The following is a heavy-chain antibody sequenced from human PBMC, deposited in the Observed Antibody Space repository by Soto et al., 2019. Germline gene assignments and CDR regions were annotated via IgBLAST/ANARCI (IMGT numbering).Heavy chain of an antibody. CDR3: ARPGSHRGMDV. CDR2: ISSSSSYI. V-gene: IGHV3-21*05. J-gene: IGHJ6*02. D-gene: IGHD3-10*01. Sequence: EVQLVESGGGLVQPGGSLRLSCVASGFTFSSYSMNWVRQAPGKGLEWVSYISSSSSYIYYADSVKGRFTISRDNAKNSLYLQMNSLRAEDTAVYYCARPGSHRGMDVWGQGTTVTVSS. CDR1: GFTFSSYS.